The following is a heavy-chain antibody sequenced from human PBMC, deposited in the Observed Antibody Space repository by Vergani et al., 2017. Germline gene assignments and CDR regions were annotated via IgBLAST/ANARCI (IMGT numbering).Heavy chain of an antibody. CDR1: GLLFRDST. D-gene: IGHD1-1*01. V-gene: IGHV3-73*02. Sequence: EVQLVESGGGLVQPGGSLKLSCVTSGLLFRDSTMHWVRQASGRGLEWVGRIRNKVNNYATVYAASVKGRFTISRDDSKSTLYLQMNSLRAEDTAIYYCAKGGWNYWFDSWGQGTLVIVS. CDR3: AKGGWNYWFDS. J-gene: IGHJ5*01. CDR2: IRNKVNNYAT.